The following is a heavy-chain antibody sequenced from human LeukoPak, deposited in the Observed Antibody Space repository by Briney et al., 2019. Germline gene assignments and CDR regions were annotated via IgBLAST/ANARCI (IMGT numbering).Heavy chain of an antibody. CDR3: ARVKKLMPEFEF. CDR2: INPNSGAT. D-gene: IGHD2-2*01. Sequence: ASVKVSCKSSGYTLIDYYIHWVRQAPGQGLEWMGWINPNSGATKYAQKFQGRVSMTRDTSINTAYMDLTNLRSDDTAIFYCARVKKLMPEFEFWGQGTLVTVSS. CDR1: GYTLIDYY. V-gene: IGHV1-2*02. J-gene: IGHJ4*02.